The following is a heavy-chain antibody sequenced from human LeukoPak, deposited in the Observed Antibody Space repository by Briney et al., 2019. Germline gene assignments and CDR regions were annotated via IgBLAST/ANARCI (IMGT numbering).Heavy chain of an antibody. D-gene: IGHD3-10*01. J-gene: IGHJ4*02. Sequence: GGSLRLSCAASGFSFSDKYMSWIRQAPGKGLEWISYISSAGGTLYYADSVKGRFTISRDIGKKLLYLQMNSLRAEDTAVYFCSKGAGDFDYWGQGTLVTVSS. V-gene: IGHV3-11*01. CDR3: SKGAGDFDY. CDR2: ISSAGGTL. CDR1: GFSFSDKY.